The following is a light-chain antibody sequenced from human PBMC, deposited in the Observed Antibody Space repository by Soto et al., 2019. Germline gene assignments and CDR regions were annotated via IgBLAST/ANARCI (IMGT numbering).Light chain of an antibody. J-gene: IGLJ2*01. CDR3: AAWVDSLNAVV. CDR1: NSNIGIKY. V-gene: IGLV1-47*02. Sequence: QAVVTQPPSASGTPGQKVTISCSGSNSNIGIKYVYWYQHLPGTAPKLVIFTNNQRPSGIPDRFSGSKSGTSASLAISGLRSEDEADYYCAAWVDSLNAVVFGGGTKVTVL. CDR2: TNN.